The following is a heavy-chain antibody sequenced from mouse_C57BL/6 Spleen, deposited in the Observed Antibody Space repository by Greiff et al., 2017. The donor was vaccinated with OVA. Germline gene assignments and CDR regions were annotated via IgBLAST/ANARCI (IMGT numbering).Heavy chain of an antibody. J-gene: IGHJ2*01. CDR3: AREGNQLLLFDY. D-gene: IGHD2-1*01. CDR2: IYPGDGDT. V-gene: IGHV1-82*01. CDR1: GYAFSSSW. Sequence: QVQLQQSGPELVKPGASVKISCKASGYAFSSSWMNWVKQRPGKGLEWIGRIYPGDGDTNYNGKFKGKATLTADKSSSTAYMQLSSLTSEDSAVYFCAREGNQLLLFDYWGQGTTLTVSS.